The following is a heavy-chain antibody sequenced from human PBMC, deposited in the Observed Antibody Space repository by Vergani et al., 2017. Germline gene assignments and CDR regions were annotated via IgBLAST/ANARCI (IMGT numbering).Heavy chain of an antibody. Sequence: QLQLQESGPGLVKPSETLSLTCTVSGGSISSSSSYCGWIRQPPGKGLEWIGSIYYSGSTYYNPSLKSRVTISVDTSKNQFSLKLSSVTAADTAVYYCARHRLRSSGWYDPFDYWGQGTLVTVSS. CDR3: ARHRLRSSGWYDPFDY. CDR1: GGSISSSSSY. J-gene: IGHJ4*02. V-gene: IGHV4-39*01. CDR2: IYYSGST. D-gene: IGHD6-19*01.